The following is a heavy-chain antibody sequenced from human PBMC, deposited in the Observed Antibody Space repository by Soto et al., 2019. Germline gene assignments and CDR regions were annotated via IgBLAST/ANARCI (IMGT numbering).Heavy chain of an antibody. J-gene: IGHJ4*02. Sequence: GGSLRLSCAASGFTFSSYGMHWVRQAPGKGLEWVAVIWYDGSNKYYADSVKGRFTISRDNSKNTLYLQMNSLRAEDTAVYYCAREDDDYGSGSYYFNYWGQGTPVTVSS. CDR2: IWYDGSNK. CDR1: GFTFSSYG. V-gene: IGHV3-33*01. CDR3: AREDDDYGSGSYYFNY. D-gene: IGHD3-10*01.